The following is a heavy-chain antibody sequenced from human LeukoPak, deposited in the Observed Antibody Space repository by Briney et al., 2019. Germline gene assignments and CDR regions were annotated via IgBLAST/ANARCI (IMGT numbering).Heavy chain of an antibody. J-gene: IGHJ5*02. V-gene: IGHV1-2*02. CDR2: INPNSGGT. CDR1: GFTFSSYW. CDR3: ARNNWKSYNWFDP. D-gene: IGHD1-20*01. Sequence: GGSLRLSCAASGFTFSSYWMHWVRQAPGQGLEWMGWINPNSGGTNYAQKFQGRVTMTRDTSISTAYMELSRLRSDDTAVYYCARNNWKSYNWFDPWGQGTLVTVSS.